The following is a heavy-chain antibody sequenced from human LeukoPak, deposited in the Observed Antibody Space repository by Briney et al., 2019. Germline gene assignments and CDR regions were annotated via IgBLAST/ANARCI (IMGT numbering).Heavy chain of an antibody. CDR1: GGTFSSYA. J-gene: IGHJ4*02. V-gene: IGHV1-69*04. CDR3: AREGPEYSSSSGVDY. Sequence: SVKVSCKASGGTFSSYAISWVRQAPGQGLEWMGRIIPILGIANYAQKFQGRVTITADKSASTAYMELSSLRSEDTAVYYCAREGPEYSSSSGVDYWGQGTLVTVSS. CDR2: IIPILGIA. D-gene: IGHD6-6*01.